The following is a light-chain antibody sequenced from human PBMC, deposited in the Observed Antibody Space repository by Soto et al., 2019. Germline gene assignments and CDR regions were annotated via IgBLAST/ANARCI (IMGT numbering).Light chain of an antibody. CDR1: QSLSGSR. V-gene: IGKV3-20*01. CDR2: GAS. Sequence: EIVLTQSPATLSLSPGERATLSCRASQSLSGSRLAWYQQKPGLGPRVLVYGASSRAPGIPDRFSGSGSGTDFTLTISRLEHEDFAVYYCQQYSNLPLTFGGGTKVDVK. J-gene: IGKJ4*01. CDR3: QQYSNLPLT.